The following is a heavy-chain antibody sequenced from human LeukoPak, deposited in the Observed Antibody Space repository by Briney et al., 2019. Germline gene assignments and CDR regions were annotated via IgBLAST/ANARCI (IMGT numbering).Heavy chain of an antibody. Sequence: GGSLRLSCVASGFTYRTYWMDWVRQAPGKGLEWVSAISGSGGSTYYADSVKGRFTISRDNSKNTLYLQMNSLRAEDTAVYYCAKAIAAADYFDYWGQGTLVTVSS. V-gene: IGHV3-23*01. CDR1: GFTYRTYW. J-gene: IGHJ4*02. D-gene: IGHD6-13*01. CDR2: ISGSGGST. CDR3: AKAIAAADYFDY.